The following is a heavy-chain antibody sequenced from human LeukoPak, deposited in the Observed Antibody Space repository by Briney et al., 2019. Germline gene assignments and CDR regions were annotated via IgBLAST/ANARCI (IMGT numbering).Heavy chain of an antibody. CDR2: INHSGST. J-gene: IGHJ4*02. CDR1: GGSFSGYY. D-gene: IGHD3-10*01. V-gene: IGHV4-34*01. CDR3: ARGLSPRINMVRGVRPPFRGVFDY. Sequence: SETLSLTCAVYGGSFSGYYWSWIRQPPGKGLEWIGEINHSGSTNYNPSLTSLKSRVTISVDTSKNQFSLKLSSVTAADTAVYYCARGLSPRINMVRGVRPPFRGVFDYWGQGTLVTVSS.